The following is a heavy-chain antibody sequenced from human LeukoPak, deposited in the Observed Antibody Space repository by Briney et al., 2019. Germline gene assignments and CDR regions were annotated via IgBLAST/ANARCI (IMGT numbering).Heavy chain of an antibody. V-gene: IGHV1-69*04. Sequence: SVKVSCKASGGTFSSYAISWVRQAPGQGLEWMGRIIPILGIANYAQKFQGRVTITADKSTSTAYMELSSLRSEDTAVYYCAREGDYYGSGSHQAYYYYMDVWGKGTTVTVSS. CDR1: GGTFSSYA. CDR2: IIPILGIA. J-gene: IGHJ6*03. D-gene: IGHD3-10*01. CDR3: AREGDYYGSGSHQAYYYYMDV.